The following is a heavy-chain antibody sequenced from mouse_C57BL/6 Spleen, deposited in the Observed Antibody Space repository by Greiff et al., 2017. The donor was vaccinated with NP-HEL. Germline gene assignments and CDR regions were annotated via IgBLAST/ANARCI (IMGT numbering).Heavy chain of an antibody. CDR3: ARHYYGSSYRYFDV. D-gene: IGHD1-1*01. CDR2: INPYNGGT. CDR1: GYTFTDYY. V-gene: IGHV1-19*01. J-gene: IGHJ1*03. Sequence: VQLKQSGPVLVKPGASVKMSCKASGYTFTDYYMNWVKQSHGKSLEWIGVINPYNGGTSYNQKFKGKATLTVDKSSSTAYMELNSLTSEDSAVYYCARHYYGSSYRYFDVWGTGTTVTVSS.